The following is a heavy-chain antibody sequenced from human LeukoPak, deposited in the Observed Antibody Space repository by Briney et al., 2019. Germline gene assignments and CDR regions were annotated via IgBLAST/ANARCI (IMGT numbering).Heavy chain of an antibody. D-gene: IGHD3-3*01. CDR3: ARDRITIFGVVQNWFDP. CDR2: IYYSGST. V-gene: IGHV4-30-4*08. CDR1: GGPISSGHYY. J-gene: IGHJ5*02. Sequence: SQTLFLTCTFSGGPISSGHYYWSWFPQPPGKGLERRVYIYYSGSTYYNPSLKSRVTISVDTSKNQCALKLSSVTAADTAVYYCARDRITIFGVVQNWFDPWGQGTLVTVSS.